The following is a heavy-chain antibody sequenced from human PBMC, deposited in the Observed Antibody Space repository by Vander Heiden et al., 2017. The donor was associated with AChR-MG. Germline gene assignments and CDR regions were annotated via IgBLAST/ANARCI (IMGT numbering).Heavy chain of an antibody. CDR1: GFTFSTYT. V-gene: IGHV3-21*01. J-gene: IGHJ6*02. D-gene: IGHD3-10*01. CDR3: ARAYYYGSGSYHYYYGMDV. CDR2: ISSSSSYI. Sequence: EVQLVASGGGLVKAGASLGLTCAAAGFTFSTYTMNGVRQAPGKGLGWFSSISSSSSYIYYADSVKGRFTISRDNAKNSLYLQMNSLRAEDTAVYYCARAYYYGSGSYHYYYGMDVWGQGTTVTVSS.